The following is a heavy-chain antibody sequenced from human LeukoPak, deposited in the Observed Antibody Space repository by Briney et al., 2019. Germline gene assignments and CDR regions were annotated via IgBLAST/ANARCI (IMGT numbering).Heavy chain of an antibody. V-gene: IGHV3-23*01. Sequence: GGSLRLSCADSGFTFSSYWISWVRQAPGKGLEWVSAISGSGGSTCYADSVKGRFTISRDNSKDTLYLQMNSLRAEDTAVYYCAKDPYSSSWYYFDYWGQGTLVTVSS. CDR2: ISGSGGST. CDR1: GFTFSSYW. J-gene: IGHJ4*02. CDR3: AKDPYSSSWYYFDY. D-gene: IGHD6-13*01.